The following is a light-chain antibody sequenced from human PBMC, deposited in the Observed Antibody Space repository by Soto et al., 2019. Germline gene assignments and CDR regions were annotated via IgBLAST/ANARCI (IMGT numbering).Light chain of an antibody. V-gene: IGKV3-15*01. CDR1: QSVSSN. Sequence: EIVMTQSPATLSVSPGERDTLSCRASQSVSSNLAWYQQKPGQAPRLLFYGASTRATGIPARFSGSGSGTAFTLTISSLQSEDFAVYYCQQYDNWPPYTFGQGTKLQIK. CDR3: QQYDNWPPYT. J-gene: IGKJ2*01. CDR2: GAS.